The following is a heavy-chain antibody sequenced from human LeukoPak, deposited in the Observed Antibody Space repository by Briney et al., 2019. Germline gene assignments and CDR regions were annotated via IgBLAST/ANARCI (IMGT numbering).Heavy chain of an antibody. D-gene: IGHD1-26*01. CDR2: IFSSSTYI. CDR3: ARRIVGPSSGGDY. J-gene: IGHJ4*02. V-gene: IGHV3-21*01. CDR1: GFTFNTYS. Sequence: GGSLGLSCAASGFTFNTYSMNWVRQAPGKGLEWVSFIFSSSTYIYYTDSVKGRFTISRDNARNSLYLQMNSLRVEDTAVYYCARRIVGPSSGGDYWGQGTPVTVSS.